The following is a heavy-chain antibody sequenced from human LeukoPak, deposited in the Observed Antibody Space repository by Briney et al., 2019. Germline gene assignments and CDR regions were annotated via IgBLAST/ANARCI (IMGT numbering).Heavy chain of an antibody. CDR2: INHSGST. J-gene: IGHJ6*03. Sequence: SETLSLTCAVYGGSFSGYYWSWIRQPPGKGLEWIGEINHSGSTNYNPSLKSRVTISVYTSKNQFSLTLSSVTAADTAVYYCARGLAYYDILTGEKVYYYYYYMDVWGKGTTVTISS. V-gene: IGHV4-34*01. CDR1: GGSFSGYY. D-gene: IGHD3-9*01. CDR3: ARGLAYYDILTGEKVYYYYYYMDV.